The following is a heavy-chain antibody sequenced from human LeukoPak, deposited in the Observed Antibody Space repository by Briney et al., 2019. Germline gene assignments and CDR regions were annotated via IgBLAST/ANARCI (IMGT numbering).Heavy chain of an antibody. CDR2: IYYSGST. CDR3: ATRYCSISACRASSHHCFDV. V-gene: IGHV4-39*07. Sequence: SETLSLTCTVSGGSISSSSYYWGWIRRPPGKGLEWIASIYYSGSTYYNPSLKSRVTLSVDTSKNQFSLKLSSVTAADTAVYHCATRYCSISACRASSHHCFDVWGKGTTVTVSS. J-gene: IGHJ6*04. D-gene: IGHD2-2*01. CDR1: GGSISSSSYY.